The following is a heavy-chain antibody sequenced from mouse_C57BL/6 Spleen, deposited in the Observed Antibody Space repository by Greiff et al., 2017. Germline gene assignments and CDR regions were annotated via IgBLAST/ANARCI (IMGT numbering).Heavy chain of an antibody. D-gene: IGHD6-1*01. J-gene: IGHJ4*01. CDR1: GYSITSGYY. Sequence: ESGPGLVKPSQSLSLTCSVTGYSITSGYYWNWIRQFPGNKLEWMGYISYDGSNNYNPSLKNRISITRDTSKNQFFLKLNSVTTEDTATYYCARGGPPYAMDYWGQGTSVTVSS. CDR3: ARGGPPYAMDY. CDR2: ISYDGSN. V-gene: IGHV3-6*01.